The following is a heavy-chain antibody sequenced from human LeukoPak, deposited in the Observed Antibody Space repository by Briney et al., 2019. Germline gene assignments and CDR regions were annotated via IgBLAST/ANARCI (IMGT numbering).Heavy chain of an antibody. D-gene: IGHD2-2*01. V-gene: IGHV3-33*01. CDR3: ARGKSSTSCPGDY. CDR2: IWYDGSNK. Sequence: PGRSLRLSCAASGFTFSSYGMHWVRQAPGKGLEWVAVIWYDGSNKYYADSVKGRFTISRDNSKNTLYLQMNSLRAEDTAVYYCARGKSSTSCPGDYWGQGTLSPSPQ. CDR1: GFTFSSYG. J-gene: IGHJ4*02.